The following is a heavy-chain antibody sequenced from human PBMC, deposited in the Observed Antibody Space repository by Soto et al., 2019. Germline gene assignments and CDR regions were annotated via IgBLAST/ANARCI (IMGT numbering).Heavy chain of an antibody. CDR1: GFTFSSYG. CDR2: ISYDGSNK. Sequence: QVQLVESGGGVVQPGRSLRLSCAASGFTFSSYGMHWVRQAPGKGLEWVAVISYDGSNKYYADSVKGRFTISRDNSKNTLYLQMNSLRAEDTAVYYCAKESTYYYDSSGYRNWYFDLWGRGTLATVSS. J-gene: IGHJ2*01. D-gene: IGHD3-22*01. V-gene: IGHV3-30*18. CDR3: AKESTYYYDSSGYRNWYFDL.